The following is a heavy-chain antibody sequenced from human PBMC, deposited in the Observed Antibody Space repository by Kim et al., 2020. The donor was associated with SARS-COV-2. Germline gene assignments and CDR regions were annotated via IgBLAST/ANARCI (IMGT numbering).Heavy chain of an antibody. CDR3: ARDISTTF. D-gene: IGHD3-3*02. J-gene: IGHJ4*02. Sequence: SETLSLTCSVSGGSMRSYFWNWVRQPRGQGLEWIGYIYDRGSTNYNPSLKSRVTISVDTSKNQFSLKLNSVTAADTAVYYCARDISTTFWGQGTLVTVSS. V-gene: IGHV4-59*13. CDR1: GGSMRSYF. CDR2: IYDRGST.